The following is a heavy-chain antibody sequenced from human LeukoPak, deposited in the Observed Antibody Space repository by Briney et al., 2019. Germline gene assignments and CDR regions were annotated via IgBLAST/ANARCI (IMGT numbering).Heavy chain of an antibody. V-gene: IGHV4-4*07. CDR2: IYTSGST. CDR1: GGSISSYY. D-gene: IGHD6-13*01. CDR3: GREKEQQLEYYYYYSYRDV. J-gene: IGHJ6*03. Sequence: PSETLSLTCTVSGGSISSYYWSWIRQPAGKGLEWIGRIYTSGSTNYNPSLKSRVTMSVDTSKNQFSLKLSSVTAADTAVYYCGREKEQQLEYYYYYSYRDVGGKGTTVTVSS.